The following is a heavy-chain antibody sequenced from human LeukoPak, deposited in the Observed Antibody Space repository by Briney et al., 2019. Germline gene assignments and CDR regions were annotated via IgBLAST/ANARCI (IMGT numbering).Heavy chain of an antibody. J-gene: IGHJ3*02. Sequence: GASVKVSCKASGYIFTSYSIIWVRQAPGQGLEWMGWISAYNDNTNHAQKLQGRVTMTTDTSTSTAYMELRSLRSDDTAVYYCARPDYGGNRGAFDIWGQGTMVTVSS. CDR3: ARPDYGGNRGAFDI. CDR1: GYIFTSYS. CDR2: ISAYNDNT. V-gene: IGHV1-18*01. D-gene: IGHD4-23*01.